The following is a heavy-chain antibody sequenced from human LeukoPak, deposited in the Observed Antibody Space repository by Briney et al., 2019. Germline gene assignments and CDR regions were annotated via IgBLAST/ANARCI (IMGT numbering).Heavy chain of an antibody. Sequence: GGSLRLSCAASGFIFSGSAMHWVRQASGKGLEWVGRIRSKANSYATGYAASVKGRFIISRDDSNNTAYLQMNSLKTEDTAVYYCTRRDNGGVDFDYWGQGTLVTVSS. CDR3: TRRDNGGVDFDY. J-gene: IGHJ4*02. V-gene: IGHV3-73*01. D-gene: IGHD1-1*01. CDR1: GFIFSGSA. CDR2: IRSKANSYAT.